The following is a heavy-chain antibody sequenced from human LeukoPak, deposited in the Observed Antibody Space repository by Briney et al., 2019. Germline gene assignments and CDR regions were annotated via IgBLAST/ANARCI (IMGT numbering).Heavy chain of an antibody. D-gene: IGHD2-8*02. V-gene: IGHV1-69*13. J-gene: IGHJ5*02. CDR1: GGTFSKYS. CDR3: ARFSESGAPYFDP. Sequence: ASVKVSCKASGGTFSKYSISWVRQRPGQGLEWMGGITPLFGTANYAQKFQGRVTITADESASTAYMELSSLRSEDTAVYYCARFSESGAPYFDPWGQGTLVTVSS. CDR2: ITPLFGTA.